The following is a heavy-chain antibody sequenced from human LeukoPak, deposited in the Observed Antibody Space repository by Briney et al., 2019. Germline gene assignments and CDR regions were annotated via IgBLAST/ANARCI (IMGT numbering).Heavy chain of an antibody. J-gene: IGHJ4*02. CDR3: ARDSPITIFGVVIIREGFDY. D-gene: IGHD3-3*01. Sequence: PGGSLRLSCAASGFTFSSYWMQWVRQAPGKGLEWVAVIWYDGSNKYYADSVKGRFTISRDNSKNTLYLQMNSLRAEDTAVYYCARDSPITIFGVVIIREGFDYWGQGTLVTGSS. V-gene: IGHV3-33*08. CDR1: GFTFSSYW. CDR2: IWYDGSNK.